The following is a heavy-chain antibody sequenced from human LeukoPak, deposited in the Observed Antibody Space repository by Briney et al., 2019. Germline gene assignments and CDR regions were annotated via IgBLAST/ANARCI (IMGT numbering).Heavy chain of an antibody. CDR2: IYYSGST. Sequence: SETLSLTCTVSGGSISSYYWSWIQQPPGKGLEWIGYIYYSGSTNYNPSLKSRVTISVDTSKNQFSLKLSSVTAADTAVYYCARTTEGGYTYDYFYYYYMDVWGKGTTVTISS. CDR3: ARTTEGGYTYDYFYYYYMDV. V-gene: IGHV4-59*01. J-gene: IGHJ6*03. D-gene: IGHD5-18*01. CDR1: GGSISSYY.